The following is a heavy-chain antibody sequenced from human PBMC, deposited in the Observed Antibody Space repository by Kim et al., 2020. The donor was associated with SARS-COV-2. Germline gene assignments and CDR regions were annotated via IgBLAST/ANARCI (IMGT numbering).Heavy chain of an antibody. CDR3: ARDRTDILTGYYPTGFDY. J-gene: IGHJ4*02. D-gene: IGHD3-9*01. Sequence: SETLSLTCTVSGGSISSGGYYWSWIRQHPGKGLEWIGYIYYSGSTYYNPSLKSRVTISVDTSKNQFSLKLSSVTAADTAVYYCARDRTDILTGYYPTGFDYWGQGTLVTVSS. CDR1: GGSISSGGYY. V-gene: IGHV4-31*03. CDR2: IYYSGST.